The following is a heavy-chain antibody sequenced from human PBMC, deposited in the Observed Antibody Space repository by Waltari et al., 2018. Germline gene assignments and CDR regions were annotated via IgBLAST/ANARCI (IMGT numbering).Heavy chain of an antibody. V-gene: IGHV4-4*07. CDR2: IYTSGST. Sequence: QVQLQESGPGLVKPSETLSLTCTVSGGSISSYHWRWIRRPAGKGLEWIGRIYTSGSTNYNPSLKSRVTMSVDTSKNQFSLKLSSVTAADTAVYYCARDHWNELDHGLDVWGQGTTVTVSS. CDR1: GGSISSYH. J-gene: IGHJ6*02. CDR3: ARDHWNELDHGLDV. D-gene: IGHD1-1*01.